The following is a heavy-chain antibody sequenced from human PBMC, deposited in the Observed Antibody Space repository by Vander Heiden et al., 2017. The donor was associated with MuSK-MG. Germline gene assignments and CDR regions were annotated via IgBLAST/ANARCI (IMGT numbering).Heavy chain of an antibody. CDR2: ITSDGRST. CDR3: ARDAHCGGGTCYSWYFDL. CDR1: GFTLRSSA. Sequence: EVQLGESGGGLVQPGGSLGLSCAASGFTLRSSAMHWVRQAPGKGLEYVSSITSDGRSTYYADSVKGRFTISRDNSKNTLYLQMGSLRAEEMAVYYCARDAHCGGGTCYSWYFDLWGRGTLVTVSS. V-gene: IGHV3-64*07. J-gene: IGHJ2*01. D-gene: IGHD2-15*01.